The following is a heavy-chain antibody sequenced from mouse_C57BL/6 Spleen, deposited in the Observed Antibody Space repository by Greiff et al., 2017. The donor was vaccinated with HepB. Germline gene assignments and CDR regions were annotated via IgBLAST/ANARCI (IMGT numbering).Heavy chain of an antibody. V-gene: IGHV1-80*01. CDR3: ARYYSNYDAMDY. Sequence: VHLVESGAELVKPGASVKISCKASGYAFSSYWMNWVKQRPGKGLEWIGQIYPGDGDTNYNGKFKGKATLTADKSSSTAYMQLSSLTSEDSAVYFCARYYSNYDAMDYWGQGTSVTVSS. J-gene: IGHJ4*01. D-gene: IGHD2-5*01. CDR2: IYPGDGDT. CDR1: GYAFSSYW.